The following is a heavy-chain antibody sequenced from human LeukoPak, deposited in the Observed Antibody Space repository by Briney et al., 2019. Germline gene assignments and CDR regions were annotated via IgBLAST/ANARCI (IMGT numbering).Heavy chain of an antibody. Sequence: GGCLRLSCAASGFTFSSYGMHWVRQAPGKGLEWVAFIRYDGSNKYYADSVKGRFTISRDNSKNTLYLQMNSLRAEDTAVYYCAKAGRNWNYSELTYYFYMDVWAKGTTVTVSS. CDR1: GFTFSSYG. CDR3: AKAGRNWNYSELTYYFYMDV. CDR2: IRYDGSNK. V-gene: IGHV3-30*02. J-gene: IGHJ6*03. D-gene: IGHD1-7*01.